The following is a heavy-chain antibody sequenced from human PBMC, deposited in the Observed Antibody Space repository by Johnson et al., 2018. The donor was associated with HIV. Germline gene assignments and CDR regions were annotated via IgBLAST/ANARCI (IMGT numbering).Heavy chain of an antibody. V-gene: IGHV3-30*18. CDR1: GFTFSSYG. J-gene: IGHJ3*01. Sequence: QVQLVESGGGVVQPGRSLRLSCAASGFTFSSYGMHWVRQAPGKGLEWVAVISYDGSNKYYAGSVKGRFTISRDNARRSLHLQMNSLRPEDTALYQCAKDRVRYTSYVDAFDLWGQGTMVTVSS. D-gene: IGHD1-1*01. CDR3: AKDRVRYTSYVDAFDL. CDR2: ISYDGSNK.